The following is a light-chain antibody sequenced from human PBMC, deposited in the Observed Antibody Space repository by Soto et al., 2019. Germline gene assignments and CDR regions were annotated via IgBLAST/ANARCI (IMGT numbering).Light chain of an antibody. CDR3: QQSHSTEYS. CDR2: ATS. J-gene: IGKJ2*01. Sequence: IQLTQSPSSLSASVGDSVTITCRTSQSISAYLNWYRQKPGQAPELLIYATSKLHSGVPSRFSGSGSVTEFSLTINSLQPEDLGTYYCQQSHSTEYSFGHGTRLEIK. V-gene: IGKV1-39*01. CDR1: QSISAY.